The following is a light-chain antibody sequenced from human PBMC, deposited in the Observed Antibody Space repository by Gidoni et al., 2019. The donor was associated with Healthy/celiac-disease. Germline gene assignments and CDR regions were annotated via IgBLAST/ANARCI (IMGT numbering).Light chain of an antibody. CDR3: QQYYSTPRLT. V-gene: IGKV4-1*01. CDR1: QSVLYSSNNKNY. J-gene: IGKJ4*01. CDR2: WAS. Sequence: DIVMTQSPDSLAVSLGERATINCKSSQSVLYSSNNKNYLAWYQPKPGPPPKLLIYWASTRESGVPDRFSGSGSGTDFTLTISSLQAEDVAVYYCQQYYSTPRLTFGGGTKVEIK.